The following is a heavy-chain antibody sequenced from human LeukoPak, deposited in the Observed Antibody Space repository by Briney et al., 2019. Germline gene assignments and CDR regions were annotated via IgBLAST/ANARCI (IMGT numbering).Heavy chain of an antibody. D-gene: IGHD1-20*01. CDR1: GFTFGDYA. CDR3: TRDRRRPNNWNPRDAFDI. CDR2: IRSKAYGGTT. Sequence: PGGSLRLSCTASGFTFGDYAMSWVRQAPGKGLEWVGFIRSKAYGGTTEYAASVKGRFTISRDDSKSIAYLQMNSLKTEDTAVYYCTRDRRRPNNWNPRDAFDIWGQGTMVTVSS. V-gene: IGHV3-49*04. J-gene: IGHJ3*02.